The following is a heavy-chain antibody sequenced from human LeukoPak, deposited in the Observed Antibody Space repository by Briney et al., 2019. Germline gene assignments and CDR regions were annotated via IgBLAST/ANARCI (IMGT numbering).Heavy chain of an antibody. CDR3: ARGAYYDILTGYYIDY. J-gene: IGHJ4*02. V-gene: IGHV4-59*01. CDR1: DGSISSYY. CDR2: IYYSGST. Sequence: SETLSLTCTVSDGSISSYYWSWIRQPPGKGLEWIGYIYYSGSTNYNPSLKSRVTISVDTSKNQFSLKLSSVTAADTAVYYCARGAYYDILTGYYIDYWGQGTLVTVSS. D-gene: IGHD3-9*01.